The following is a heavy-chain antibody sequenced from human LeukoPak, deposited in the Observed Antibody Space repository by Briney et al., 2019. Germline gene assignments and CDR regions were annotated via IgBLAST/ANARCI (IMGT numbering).Heavy chain of an antibody. V-gene: IGHV4-38-2*01. Sequence: SETLSLTCAVSGYSISSGYYWGWIRQPPGKGLEWIGDIIHDGSTNYNPSLKSRVTISIDTSKNQFSLKLNSVAAADTAVYYCVRGPLRFLAYDYWSQGTLVTVSS. CDR2: IIHDGST. CDR3: VRGPLRFLAYDY. J-gene: IGHJ4*02. CDR1: GYSISSGYY. D-gene: IGHD3-3*01.